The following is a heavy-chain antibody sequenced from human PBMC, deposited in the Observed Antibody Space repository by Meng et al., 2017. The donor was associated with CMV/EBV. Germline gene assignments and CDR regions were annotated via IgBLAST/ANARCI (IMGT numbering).Heavy chain of an antibody. D-gene: IGHD6-13*01. CDR3: ARGGIAAAGLH. Sequence: LPRQEAGHGLVKPPETLSLTCNVSGGSISSSSYYWGWIRQPPGKGLEWIGSIYYSGSTYYNPSLKSRVTISVDTSKNQFSLKLSSVTAADTAVYYCARGGIAAAGLHWGQGTLVTVSS. J-gene: IGHJ4*02. CDR2: IYYSGST. CDR1: GGSISSSSYY. V-gene: IGHV4-39*07.